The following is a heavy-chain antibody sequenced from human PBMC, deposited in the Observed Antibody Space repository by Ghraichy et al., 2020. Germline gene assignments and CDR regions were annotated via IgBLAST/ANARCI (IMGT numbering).Heavy chain of an antibody. D-gene: IGHD2-8*02. CDR1: GFSLSATGVG. J-gene: IGHJ5*02. Sequence: SGPTLVKPTQTLTLTCTFSGFSLSATGVGVGWIRQPPGKALEWLALIFYNDEERYNPSLNSRLNIAKDTSKNYVVLTMTNMDPVDTAPYYCEHEGYGSDNWFDAWGQGILVTVSS. V-gene: IGHV2-5*01. CDR2: IFYNDEE. CDR3: EHEGYGSDNWFDA.